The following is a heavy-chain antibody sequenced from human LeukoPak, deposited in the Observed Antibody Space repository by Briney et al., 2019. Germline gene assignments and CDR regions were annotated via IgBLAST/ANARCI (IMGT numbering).Heavy chain of an antibody. D-gene: IGHD3-22*01. CDR3: AKDYYYDSSGYLDP. CDR1: GFTVSSNY. V-gene: IGHV3-53*01. CDR2: IYSGGST. Sequence: GGSLRLSCAASGFTVSSNYMSWVRQAPGKGLEWVSVIYSGGSTYYADSVKGRFTISRDNSKNTLYLQMNSLRAEDTAVYYCAKDYYYDSSGYLDPWGQGTLVTVSS. J-gene: IGHJ5*02.